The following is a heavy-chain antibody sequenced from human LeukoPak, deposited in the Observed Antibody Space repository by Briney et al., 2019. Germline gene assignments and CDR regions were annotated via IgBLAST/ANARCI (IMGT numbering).Heavy chain of an antibody. Sequence: GGSLRLSCAASGFTFNKYNMNWVRQAPGKGLEWVSSISTSSSYIYYADSVKGRFTISRDNSKNTLYLQMNSLRADDTAVYYCAKSKSDSSGWFPPVDYWGQGTLVTVSS. D-gene: IGHD6-19*01. J-gene: IGHJ4*02. CDR3: AKSKSDSSGWFPPVDY. CDR1: GFTFNKYN. CDR2: ISTSSSYI. V-gene: IGHV3-21*01.